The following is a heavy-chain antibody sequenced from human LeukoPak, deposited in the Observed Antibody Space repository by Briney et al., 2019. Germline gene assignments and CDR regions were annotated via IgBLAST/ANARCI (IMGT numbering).Heavy chain of an antibody. V-gene: IGHV3-23*01. Sequence: GGSLRLSCAASGFTFTSYAMSWVRQAPGKGLEWVSVISGSGGSTHYADPVKGRFTISRDNSKNTLYLQMSSLRAEDTAVYYCAKESPVFDYWGQGTLVTVSS. CDR1: GFTFTSYA. CDR2: ISGSGGST. J-gene: IGHJ4*02. CDR3: AKESPVFDY.